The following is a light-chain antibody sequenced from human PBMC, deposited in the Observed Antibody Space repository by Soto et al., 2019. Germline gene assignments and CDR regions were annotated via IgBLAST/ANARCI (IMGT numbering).Light chain of an antibody. CDR2: EVI. J-gene: IGLJ2*01. V-gene: IGLV2-8*01. CDR3: SSYAGSNNLHVL. Sequence: ALTQPPSASGSPGQSVTISCTGSSSDVGGYEYVSWYQQHPGKAPKLIIYEVIKRPSGVPDRFSGSKSGNTASLTVSGLQAEDEADYYCSSYAGSNNLHVLFGGGTQLTVL. CDR1: SSDVGGYEY.